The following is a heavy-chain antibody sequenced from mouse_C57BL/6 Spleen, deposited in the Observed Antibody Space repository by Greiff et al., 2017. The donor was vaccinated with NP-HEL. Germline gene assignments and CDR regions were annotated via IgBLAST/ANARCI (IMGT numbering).Heavy chain of an antibody. Sequence: VQLQQSGAELVRPGASVTLSCKASGYTFTDYEMHWVKQTPVHGLEWIGAIDPETGGTAYNQKFKGKAILTADKSSSTAYMELRSLTSEDSAVYYCTRGETHSNFDYWGQGTTLTVSS. CDR3: TRGETHSNFDY. D-gene: IGHD2-5*01. CDR2: IDPETGGT. V-gene: IGHV1-15*01. CDR1: GYTFTDYE. J-gene: IGHJ2*01.